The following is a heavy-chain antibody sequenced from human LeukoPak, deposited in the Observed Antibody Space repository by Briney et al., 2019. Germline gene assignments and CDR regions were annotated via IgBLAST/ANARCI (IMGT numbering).Heavy chain of an antibody. CDR1: GFTFNSYG. J-gene: IGHJ4*02. D-gene: IGHD6-19*01. Sequence: GGSLRLSCAASGFTFNSYGMNWVRQAPGKGLEWVTLISYDGDEKCYVDSVKGRFTTSRDNSKRTVYLQMNGLRPEDTALYYCAKDRWPVLSTKSNGWSPLDSWGQGTLAIASS. CDR2: ISYDGDEK. V-gene: IGHV3-30*18. CDR3: AKDRWPVLSTKSNGWSPLDS.